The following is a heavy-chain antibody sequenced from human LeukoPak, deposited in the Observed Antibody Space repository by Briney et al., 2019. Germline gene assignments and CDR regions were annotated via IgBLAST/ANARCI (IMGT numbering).Heavy chain of an antibody. CDR2: IKSKTDGGTT. CDR3: TTDGRNYDFWSGLAYYFDY. Sequence: GGSLRLSCAASGFTFSNACMSWVRQAPGKGLEWVGRIKSKTDGGTTDYAAPVKGRFTISRDDSKNTLYLQMNSLKTEDTAVYYCTTDGRNYDFWSGLAYYFDYWGQGTLVTVSS. CDR1: GFTFSNAC. J-gene: IGHJ4*02. D-gene: IGHD3-3*01. V-gene: IGHV3-15*01.